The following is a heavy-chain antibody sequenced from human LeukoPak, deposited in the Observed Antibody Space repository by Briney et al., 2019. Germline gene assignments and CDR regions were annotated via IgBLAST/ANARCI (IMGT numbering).Heavy chain of an antibody. V-gene: IGHV1-69*02. CDR1: GGTFSSYT. CDR2: IIPILGIA. CDR3: ATSRGETVVTPFAFDY. J-gene: IGHJ4*02. Sequence: ASVKVSCKXSGGTFSSYTISWVRQSPGQGLEWMGRIIPILGIANYAQKFQGRVTITADKSTSTAYMELSSLRSEDTAVYYCATSRGETVVTPFAFDYWGQGTLVTVSS. D-gene: IGHD4-23*01.